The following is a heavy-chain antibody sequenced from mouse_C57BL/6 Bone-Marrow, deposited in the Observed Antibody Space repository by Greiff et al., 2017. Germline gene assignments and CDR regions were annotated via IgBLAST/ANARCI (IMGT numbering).Heavy chain of an antibody. V-gene: IGHV5-9-1*02. CDR3: TRPYVHYAMDY. D-gene: IGHD2-14*01. CDR2: ISSGGDYI. CDR1: GFTFSSYA. Sequence: EVHLVESGEGLVKPGGSLKLSCAASGFTFSSYAMSWVRQTPEKRLEWVAYISSGGDYIYYADTVKGRFTISSYYARNTLYLQMGSLKSEDTAMYYCTRPYVHYAMDYWGQGTSVTVSS. J-gene: IGHJ4*01.